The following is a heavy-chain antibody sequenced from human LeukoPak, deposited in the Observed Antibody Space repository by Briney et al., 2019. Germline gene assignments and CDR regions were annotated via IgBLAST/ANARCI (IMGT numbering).Heavy chain of an antibody. CDR2: ISGSGGST. D-gene: IGHD7-27*01. V-gene: IGHV3-23*01. CDR1: GYTFSSYA. J-gene: IGHJ4*02. Sequence: SCKASGYTFSSYAMSWVRQAPGKGLEWVSAISGSGGSTYYADSVKGRFTISRDNSKNTLYLQMNSLRAEDTAVYYCAKVVLTGDPWAFDYWGQGTLVTVSS. CDR3: AKVVLTGDPWAFDY.